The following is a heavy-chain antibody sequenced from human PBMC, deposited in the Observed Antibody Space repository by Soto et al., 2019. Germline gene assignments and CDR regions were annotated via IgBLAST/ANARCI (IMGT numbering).Heavy chain of an antibody. J-gene: IGHJ4*02. CDR3: ANPLLVAGNGY. CDR1: GFTFSSYA. V-gene: IGHV3-23*01. CDR2: ISGSGGST. D-gene: IGHD6-19*01. Sequence: EVQLLESGGGLVQPGGSLRLSYAASGFTFSSYAMSWVRQAPGKGLEWVSAISGSGGSTYYADSVKGRFTISRDNSKNTLYLQMNSLRAEDTAVYYCANPLLVAGNGYWGQGTLVTVSS.